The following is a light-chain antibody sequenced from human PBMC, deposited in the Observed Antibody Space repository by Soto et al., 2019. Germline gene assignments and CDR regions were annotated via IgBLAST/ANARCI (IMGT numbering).Light chain of an antibody. V-gene: IGKV3-20*01. CDR2: AAS. Sequence: EIVLTQSPGTLPLSPGERATLSCRASQSLSSSYVVWYQQKPGQAPRLLIYAASRRATGIPDRFSGSGSATEYTLTISRLEPEDFAVYYCQQQATFGQGTKLEIK. CDR3: QQQAT. J-gene: IGKJ2*01. CDR1: QSLSSSY.